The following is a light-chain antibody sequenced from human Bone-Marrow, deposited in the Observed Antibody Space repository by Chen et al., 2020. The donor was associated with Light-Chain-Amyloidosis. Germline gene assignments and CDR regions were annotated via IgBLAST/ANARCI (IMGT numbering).Light chain of an antibody. J-gene: IGKJ5*01. V-gene: IGKV3-11*01. Sequence: EIVLTQSPATLSLSPGDTATLSCRASQSVTIYLAWYQQKPGQAPRLLIYDASNRATGSPARFSGSGSGTDFTLTISGLEPEDFAVYYCQQRSNWPGFGQGTRLEIK. CDR3: QQRSNWPG. CDR1: QSVTIY. CDR2: DAS.